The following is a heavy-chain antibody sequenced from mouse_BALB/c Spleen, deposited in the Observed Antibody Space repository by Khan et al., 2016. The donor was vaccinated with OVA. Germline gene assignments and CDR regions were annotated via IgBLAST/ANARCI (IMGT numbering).Heavy chain of an antibody. CDR3: ARTDYYGSSYYFDY. Sequence: VQLQQSGPELVKPGASVKVSCKASGYSFTDYNMFWVKQSHGKSLEWIGYIDPYNGGTSYNQKFKGKATLTVDKSSSTAFIHLSSLTSDDSAVFYCARTDYYGSSYYFDYWGQGTTLTVSS. CDR2: IDPYNGGT. J-gene: IGHJ2*01. V-gene: IGHV1S135*01. D-gene: IGHD1-1*01. CDR1: GYSFTDYN.